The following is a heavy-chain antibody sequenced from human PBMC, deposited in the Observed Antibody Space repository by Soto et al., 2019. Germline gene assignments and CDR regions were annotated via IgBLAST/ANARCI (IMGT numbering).Heavy chain of an antibody. CDR1: GFTFSSSA. CDR2: IVTGSGIT. D-gene: IGHD3-9*01. J-gene: IGHJ4*02. CDR3: ATSTTFGTDAVFDY. V-gene: IGHV1-58*02. Sequence: SVKVSCKASGFTFSSSAIQWVRQARGQRLEWIGWIVTGSGITNYAQKFQETVTVTRDMSTSTVYMELSSLRSEDTAVYFCATSTTFGTDAVFDYWGQGTLVTVS.